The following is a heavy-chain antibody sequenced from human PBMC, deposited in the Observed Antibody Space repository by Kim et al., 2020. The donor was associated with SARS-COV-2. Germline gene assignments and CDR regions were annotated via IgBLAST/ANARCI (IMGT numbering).Heavy chain of an antibody. J-gene: IGHJ3*02. V-gene: IGHV4-39*01. Sequence: SETLSLTCTVSGGSISSSNYYWGWIRQPPGKGLEWIGSIYYSGSTYYNPSLKSRVTISVDTSKNQFSLKLSSVTAADTAVYYCARVIIPSDAFDIWGQGTMVTVSS. D-gene: IGHD2-21*01. CDR3: ARVIIPSDAFDI. CDR2: IYYSGST. CDR1: GGSISSSNYY.